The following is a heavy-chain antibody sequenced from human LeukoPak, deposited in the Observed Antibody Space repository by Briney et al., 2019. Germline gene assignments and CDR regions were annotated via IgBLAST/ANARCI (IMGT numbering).Heavy chain of an antibody. D-gene: IGHD2-21*01. V-gene: IGHV3-30*09. J-gene: IGHJ4*02. CDR3: AKGGPLFPGYFDY. CDR2: ISYDGSNK. Sequence: PGRSLRLSCAASGFTFSSYAMHWVRQAPGKGLEWVAVISYDGSNKYYADSVKGRFAISRDNSKNTLYLQMNSLRAEDTAVYYCAKGGPLFPGYFDYWGQGTLVTVSS. CDR1: GFTFSSYA.